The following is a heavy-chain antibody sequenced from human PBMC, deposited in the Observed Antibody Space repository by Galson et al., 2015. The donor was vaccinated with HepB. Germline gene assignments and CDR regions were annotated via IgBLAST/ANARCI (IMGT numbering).Heavy chain of an antibody. CDR2: FYLSGTT. CDR3: AGTSNSVETPYYYYYYMDV. J-gene: IGHJ6*03. Sequence: LSLTCTVSGGSINSASYYWSWIRQPAGKGLEWIGRFYLSGTTNYNPSLKSRVTMSTDTSKNQFSLELKSVTAADTAVYYCAGTSNSVETPYYYYYYMDVWGQGTTVTVSS. CDR1: GGSINSASYY. D-gene: IGHD2/OR15-2a*01. V-gene: IGHV4-61*02.